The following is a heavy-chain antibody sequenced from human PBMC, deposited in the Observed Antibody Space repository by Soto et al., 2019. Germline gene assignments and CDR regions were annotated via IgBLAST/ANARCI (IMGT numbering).Heavy chain of an antibody. V-gene: IGHV1-69*08. CDR3: ARDRITTRGDAFDL. CDR2: LIPIPDIT. D-gene: IGHD3-3*01. J-gene: IGHJ3*01. Sequence: QVQLVQSGAEVRKPGSSVKVSCKAAGGTFSTYIISWVRQAPGQGLEWMGRLIPIPDITNYAQKFQGRVTVTADRSTSTAYMELTSLKSEDTAVYYCARDRITTRGDAFDLWGQGTMVTVSS. CDR1: GGTFSTYI.